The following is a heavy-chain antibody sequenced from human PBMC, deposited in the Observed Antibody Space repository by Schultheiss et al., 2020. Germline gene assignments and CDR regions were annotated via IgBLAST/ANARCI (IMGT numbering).Heavy chain of an antibody. J-gene: IGHJ6*02. D-gene: IGHD5-12*01. CDR2: IYHSGST. Sequence: SQTLSLTCTVSGGSISSYYWSWIRQPAGKGLEWIGSIYHSGSTHYKPSLRSRVTISVDTSKNQFSLKLSSVTAADTAVYYCARVLDIVATEHYGMDVWGQGTTGTVSS. CDR3: ARVLDIVATEHYGMDV. V-gene: IGHV4-4*07. CDR1: GGSISSYY.